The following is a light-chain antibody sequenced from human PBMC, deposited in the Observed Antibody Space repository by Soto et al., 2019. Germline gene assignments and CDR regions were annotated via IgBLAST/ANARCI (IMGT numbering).Light chain of an antibody. CDR3: SSYTTNNLYI. V-gene: IGLV2-14*01. J-gene: IGLJ1*01. CDR2: EIT. Sequence: QSALPQPASVSGSPGQSITISCTGTSSDVGAYNYVSWYQQDPGKAPKLMIYEITNRPSGVSNRFSGSKSGNTASLTISGLQAEDEGDYYCSSYTTNNLYIFGSGTKVTV. CDR1: SSDVGAYNY.